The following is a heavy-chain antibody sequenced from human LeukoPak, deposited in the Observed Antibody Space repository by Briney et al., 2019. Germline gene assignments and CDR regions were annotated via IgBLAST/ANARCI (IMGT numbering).Heavy chain of an antibody. V-gene: IGHV4-59*01. Sequence: SETLSLTCTVSGGSISSYYWSWIRQPPGKGLEWIGYIYYSGSTNYNPSLKSRVTISVDTSKNQFSLKLSSVTAADTAVYYCARDMAVAGIPYYYYGMDVWGQGTTVTVSS. CDR2: IYYSGST. J-gene: IGHJ6*02. D-gene: IGHD6-19*01. CDR3: ARDMAVAGIPYYYYGMDV. CDR1: GGSISSYY.